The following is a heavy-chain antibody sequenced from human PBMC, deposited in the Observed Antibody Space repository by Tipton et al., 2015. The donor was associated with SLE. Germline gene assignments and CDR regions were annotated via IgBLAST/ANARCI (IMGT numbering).Heavy chain of an antibody. CDR3: ARVALRVWFNRFDS. J-gene: IGHJ5*01. D-gene: IGHD2-15*01. CDR1: GGSISNYY. Sequence: TLSLTCSVSGGSISNYYWGWIRQPPEKGLEWIGSINYSGSTYYNPSLKSRVTMSIDTSKNQFFLKLTSVTAADTAVYYCARVALRVWFNRFDSWGQGTLVTVSS. CDR2: INYSGST. V-gene: IGHV4-39*01.